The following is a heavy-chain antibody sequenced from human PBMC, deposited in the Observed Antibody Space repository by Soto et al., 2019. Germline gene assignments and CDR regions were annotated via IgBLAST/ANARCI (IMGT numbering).Heavy chain of an antibody. CDR1: GYTFTSYG. Sequence: VKVSCKASGYTFTSYGISWVRQAPGQGLEWMGWISAYNGNTNYAQKLQGRVTMTTDTSTSTAYMELRSLRSDDTAVYYCARYYCSGGSCYRPYYYMDVWGKGTTVTVSS. D-gene: IGHD2-15*01. CDR2: ISAYNGNT. J-gene: IGHJ6*03. CDR3: ARYYCSGGSCYRPYYYMDV. V-gene: IGHV1-18*01.